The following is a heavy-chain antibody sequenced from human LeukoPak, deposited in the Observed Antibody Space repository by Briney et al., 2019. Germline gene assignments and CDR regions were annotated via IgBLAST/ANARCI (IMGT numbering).Heavy chain of an antibody. Sequence: GGSLRLSCAASGFTFGNYGMHWVRQAPGKGLEWVAFIRYDGSDKYYADSVKGRFTISRDNSKNTLYLQMNSLRAEDMAVYYCAKGYNYCIDVWGKGTTVTVSS. CDR2: IRYDGSDK. CDR3: AKGYNYCIDV. V-gene: IGHV3-30*02. D-gene: IGHD1-14*01. CDR1: GFTFGNYG. J-gene: IGHJ6*03.